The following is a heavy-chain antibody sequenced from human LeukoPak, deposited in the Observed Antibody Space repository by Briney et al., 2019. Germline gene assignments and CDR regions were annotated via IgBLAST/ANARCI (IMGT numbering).Heavy chain of an antibody. Sequence: PGGSLRLSCAASGSTFSSYAMSWVRQAPGKGLEWVSAISGSGGSTYYADSVKGRFTISRDNSKNTLYLQMNSLRAEDTAVYYCAKPPNSKYDFWSGYYGNYFDYWGQGTLVTVST. D-gene: IGHD3-3*01. CDR1: GSTFSSYA. CDR2: ISGSGGST. CDR3: AKPPNSKYDFWSGYYGNYFDY. V-gene: IGHV3-23*01. J-gene: IGHJ4*02.